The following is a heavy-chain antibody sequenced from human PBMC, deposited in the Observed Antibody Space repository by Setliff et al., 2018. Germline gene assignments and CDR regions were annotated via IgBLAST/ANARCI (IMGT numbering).Heavy chain of an antibody. CDR1: GFTFSRYW. CDR3: ARDHAYGSRFYYYYHGMDV. V-gene: IGHV3-7*01. D-gene: IGHD3-10*01. Sequence: GGSLRLSCAASGFTFSRYWMSWVRQAPGKGLEWVANIKQDGSEKYYVDSVKGRFTISRDNAKNSLYLQMNSLRAEDTAVYYCARDHAYGSRFYYYYHGMDVWGQGTTVTVSS. J-gene: IGHJ6*02. CDR2: IKQDGSEK.